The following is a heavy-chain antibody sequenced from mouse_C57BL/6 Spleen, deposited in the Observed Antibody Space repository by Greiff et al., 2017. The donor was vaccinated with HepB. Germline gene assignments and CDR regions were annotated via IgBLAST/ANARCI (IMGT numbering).Heavy chain of an antibody. CDR1: GYSFTDYN. CDR3: ARRGYYGSDWYFDV. J-gene: IGHJ1*03. D-gene: IGHD1-1*01. CDR2: INPNYGTT. Sequence: EVQLQQSGPELVKPGASVKISCKASGYSFTDYNMNWVKQSNGKSPEWIGVINPNYGTTSYNQKFKGKATLTVDQSSSTAYMQLISLTSEDSAVYYCARRGYYGSDWYFDVWGTGTTVTVSS. V-gene: IGHV1-39*01.